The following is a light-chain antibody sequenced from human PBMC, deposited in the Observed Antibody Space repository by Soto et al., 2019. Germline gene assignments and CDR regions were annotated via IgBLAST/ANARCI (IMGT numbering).Light chain of an antibody. CDR3: SSYITNTVV. J-gene: IGLJ3*02. CDR1: SSDVNAYNY. Sequence: QSALTQPASVSGSPGQSITISCTGTSSDVNAYNYVSWYQQHPGKAPKLIIYEVSTRPSGVSNRFSGFKSGNSASLTISGLQADDEADYYCSSYITNTVVFGGGTQLTVL. V-gene: IGLV2-14*01. CDR2: EVS.